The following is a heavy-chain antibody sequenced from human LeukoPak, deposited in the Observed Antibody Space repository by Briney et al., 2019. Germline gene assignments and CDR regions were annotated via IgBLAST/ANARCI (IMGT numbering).Heavy chain of an antibody. CDR1: GGSISSSNW. J-gene: IGHJ4*02. D-gene: IGHD3-16*02. CDR3: ARLRLGELSLSLTFDY. CDR2: TYHSGST. Sequence: PSETLSLTCAVSGGSISSSNWWSWVRQPPGKGLEWIGETYHSGSTNYNPSLKSRVTISVDKSKNQFSLKLSSVTAADTAVYYCARLRLGELSLSLTFDYWGQGTLVTVSS. V-gene: IGHV4-4*02.